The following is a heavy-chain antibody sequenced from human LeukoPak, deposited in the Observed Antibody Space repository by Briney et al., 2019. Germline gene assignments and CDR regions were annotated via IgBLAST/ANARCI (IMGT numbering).Heavy chain of an antibody. CDR3: ARAETLAAIYFDL. D-gene: IGHD6-25*01. Sequence: SETLSLTCRVSGRSISPYYWRWFRQPPGKGLEWIGYIFHSGITTYNPSLKSRVTISLDSSKNQFFLRLTSVTAADTAMYYCARAETLAAIYFDLWGQGSLVTVSS. V-gene: IGHV4-59*01. J-gene: IGHJ4*02. CDR2: IFHSGIT. CDR1: GRSISPYY.